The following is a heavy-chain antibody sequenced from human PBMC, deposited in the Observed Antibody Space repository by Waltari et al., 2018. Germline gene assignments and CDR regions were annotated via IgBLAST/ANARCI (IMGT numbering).Heavy chain of an antibody. J-gene: IGHJ4*02. D-gene: IGHD3-10*01. Sequence: QVQLQQWGAGLLKPSETLSLTCAVYGVSFSGYYWGWIRQPPGKGLEWIGEINHSVSTNYNASLKSRVTISLDTSKNQFSLKLSSVTAADTAVYYCARVGGYASGSPRFDYWGRGTLVTVSS. CDR1: GVSFSGYY. V-gene: IGHV4-34*01. CDR3: ARVGGYASGSPRFDY. CDR2: INHSVST.